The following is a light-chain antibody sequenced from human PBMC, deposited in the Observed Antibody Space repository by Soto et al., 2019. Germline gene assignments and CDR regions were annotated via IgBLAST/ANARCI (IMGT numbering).Light chain of an antibody. V-gene: IGKV3-15*01. Sequence: EIVMTQSPVTLSVSPGERATLSCRASQSVSSDLAWYQQKPGQPPRLLIYGASTRATGTPARFSGSGSGTEFTLTISSLQSEDFAVYYCQQYDNWPSTWTFGQGTKVEIK. CDR2: GAS. CDR3: QQYDNWPSTWT. CDR1: QSVSSD. J-gene: IGKJ1*01.